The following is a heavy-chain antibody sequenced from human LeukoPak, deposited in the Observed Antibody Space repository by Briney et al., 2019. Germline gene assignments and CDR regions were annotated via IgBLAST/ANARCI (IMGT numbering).Heavy chain of an antibody. V-gene: IGHV3-48*03. CDR3: ARDFIAAAGTDS. Sequence: GGSLKLSCAASGFTFSTYEMNWVRQAPGKGLEWVSYISASGSNTNYADSVKGRFTISRDNAKNSLYLQMNSLRAEDTAVYYCARDFIAAAGTDSWGQGTLVTVSS. J-gene: IGHJ4*02. CDR1: GFTFSTYE. CDR2: ISASGSNT. D-gene: IGHD6-13*01.